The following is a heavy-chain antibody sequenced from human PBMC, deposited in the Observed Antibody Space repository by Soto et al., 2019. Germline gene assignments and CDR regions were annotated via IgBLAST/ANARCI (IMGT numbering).Heavy chain of an antibody. CDR3: ARVGSSSWYYRWHYYYGMDV. Sequence: QVQLVESGGGVVQPGRSLRLSCAASGFTFSSYAMHWVRQAPGKGLEWVAVISYDGSNKYYADSVKGRFTISRDNSKNTLYLQMNRLRAEDTAVYYCARVGSSSWYYRWHYYYGMDVWGQGTTVTVSS. V-gene: IGHV3-30-3*01. CDR1: GFTFSSYA. J-gene: IGHJ6*02. D-gene: IGHD6-13*01. CDR2: ISYDGSNK.